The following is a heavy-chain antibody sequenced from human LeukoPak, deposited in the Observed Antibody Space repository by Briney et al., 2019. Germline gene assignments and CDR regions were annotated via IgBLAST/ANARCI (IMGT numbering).Heavy chain of an antibody. Sequence: GGSLRLSCAASGFTFSSYSMNWVRQAPGKGLEWVSSISSSSSYIYYADSVKGRFTISRDNAKNSLYLQMNSLRAEDTAVYYCARDADSSSWSMYHYYGMDVWGQGTTVTVSS. V-gene: IGHV3-21*01. J-gene: IGHJ6*02. D-gene: IGHD6-13*01. CDR1: GFTFSSYS. CDR3: ARDADSSSWSMYHYYGMDV. CDR2: ISSSSSYI.